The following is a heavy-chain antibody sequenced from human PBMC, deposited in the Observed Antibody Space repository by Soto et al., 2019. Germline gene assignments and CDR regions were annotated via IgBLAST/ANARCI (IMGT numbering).Heavy chain of an antibody. V-gene: IGHV4-39*01. J-gene: IGHJ4*02. D-gene: IGHD6-19*01. Sequence: SETLSLTCTVSGGSISSSSYYWGWIRQPPGKGLEWIGSIYYSGSTYYNPSLKSRVTISVDTSKNQFSLKLSSVTAADTAVYYCARPSPGYSSGWFDYWGQGTLVTVSS. CDR3: ARPSPGYSSGWFDY. CDR1: GGSISSSSYY. CDR2: IYYSGST.